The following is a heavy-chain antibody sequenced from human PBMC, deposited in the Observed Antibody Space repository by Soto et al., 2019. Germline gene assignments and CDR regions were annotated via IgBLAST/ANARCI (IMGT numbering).Heavy chain of an antibody. V-gene: IGHV1-18*01. J-gene: IGHJ4*02. Sequence: ASVKVSCKASCYTFTSYGISWVRQDPGQGLEWMGWISAYNGNTNYAQKLQGRVTMTTDTSTSTAYMELRSLRSDDTAVYYCARGGHVLLWFGELRIEQFDYWGQGTLVTVSS. D-gene: IGHD3-10*01. CDR2: ISAYNGNT. CDR3: ARGGHVLLWFGELRIEQFDY. CDR1: CYTFTSYG.